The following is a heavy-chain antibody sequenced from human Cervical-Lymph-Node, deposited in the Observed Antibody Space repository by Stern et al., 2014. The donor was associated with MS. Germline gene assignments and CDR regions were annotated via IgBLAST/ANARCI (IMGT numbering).Heavy chain of an antibody. J-gene: IGHJ4*02. CDR1: GFTFDDYA. Sequence: EVQLVESGGGFVQPGRSLRLSCAASGFTFDDYAMNWVRQAPGKGLEWVSGISFNSGSIGYADSVKGRFTISRDNAKNSLSLQMNSLRVEDTALYYCVKDNILESAPEHWGQGTLVTVSS. V-gene: IGHV3-9*01. D-gene: IGHD3-3*01. CDR3: VKDNILESAPEH. CDR2: ISFNSGSI.